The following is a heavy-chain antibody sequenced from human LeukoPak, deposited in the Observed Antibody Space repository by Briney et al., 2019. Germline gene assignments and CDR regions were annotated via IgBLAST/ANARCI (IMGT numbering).Heavy chain of an antibody. Sequence: GASLKISFKGSGCGFTSYWIGWGRRMPGKGGGWMGIIYPGDSDTRYSPSFQGQVTISADKSISTAYLQWSSLKASDTAMYYCARQAYCGGDCWSDYWGQGTLVTVSS. CDR2: IYPGDSDT. D-gene: IGHD2-21*02. J-gene: IGHJ4*02. V-gene: IGHV5-51*01. CDR1: GCGFTSYW. CDR3: ARQAYCGGDCWSDY.